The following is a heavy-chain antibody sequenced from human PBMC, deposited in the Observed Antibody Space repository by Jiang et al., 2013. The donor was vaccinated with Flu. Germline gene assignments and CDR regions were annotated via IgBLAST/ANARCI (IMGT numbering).Heavy chain of an antibody. J-gene: IGHJ2*01. Sequence: LTCAVSGGSFRNYYWNWIRQSPGKGLEWIGDVTESGITNYHPSLTSRVTISVDTSKNQFSLRLTSVTAADTAVYYCARGKRSTVITPRLGDLWGRGTLVTVSS. CDR1: GGSFRNYY. V-gene: IGHV4-34*01. D-gene: IGHD4-23*01. CDR3: ARGKRSTVITPRLGDL. CDR2: VTESGIT.